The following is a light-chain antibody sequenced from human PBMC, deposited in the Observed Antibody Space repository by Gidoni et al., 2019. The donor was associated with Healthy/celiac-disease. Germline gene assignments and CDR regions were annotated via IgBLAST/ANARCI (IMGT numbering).Light chain of an antibody. CDR2: AAS. Sequence: DIQMTQSPSSLSASLGDRVTITCRASPSISSYLNWYQQKPGKAPKLLIYAASSLQSGVPSRFSGSGSGTDFTLTISSLQPEDFATYYCQQSYSTPLFTFGPGTKVDIK. V-gene: IGKV1-39*01. CDR1: PSISSY. CDR3: QQSYSTPLFT. J-gene: IGKJ3*01.